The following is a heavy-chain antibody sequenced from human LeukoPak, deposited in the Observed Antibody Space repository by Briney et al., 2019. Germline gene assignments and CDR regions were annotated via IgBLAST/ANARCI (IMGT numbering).Heavy chain of an antibody. CDR2: ISAYNGNT. D-gene: IGHD6-13*01. CDR1: GYTFTSYG. J-gene: IGHJ5*02. Sequence: GASVKVSCKASGYTFTSYGISWVRQAPGQGLEWMGWISAYNGNTNYAQKLQGRVTMTTDTSTSTAYMELRSLRSDDTAVYYCARDLYKGNQQLVLYWFDPWGQGTLVTVSS. V-gene: IGHV1-18*01. CDR3: ARDLYKGNQQLVLYWFDP.